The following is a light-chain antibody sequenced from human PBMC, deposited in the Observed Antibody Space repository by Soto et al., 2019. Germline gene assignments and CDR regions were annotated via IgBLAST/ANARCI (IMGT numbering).Light chain of an antibody. CDR2: EVT. V-gene: IGLV2-14*01. Sequence: QSALTQPASVSGSPGQSITISCTGTSSDIGAYDYVSWYQQYPGRVPKLLIHEVTNRPSGVSDRFSGSKSGNTASLTISGLQTEDEADYYCSAWDDSLNGWVFGGGTKLTVL. J-gene: IGLJ3*02. CDR1: SSDIGAYDY. CDR3: SAWDDSLNGWV.